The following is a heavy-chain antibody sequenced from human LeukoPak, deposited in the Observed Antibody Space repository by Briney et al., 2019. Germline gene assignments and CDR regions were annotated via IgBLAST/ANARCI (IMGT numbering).Heavy chain of an antibody. J-gene: IGHJ4*02. CDR3: ARDFCYGSGSCFPEY. V-gene: IGHV3-30-3*01. Sequence: HPGGSLRLSCAASGFAFSSYAMHWVRQAPGKGLEWVAVISYDGSNKYYADSVKGRFTISRDNSENTLYLQMNSLRAEDTAVYYCARDFCYGSGSCFPEYWGQGTLVTVSS. CDR2: ISYDGSNK. D-gene: IGHD3-10*01. CDR1: GFAFSSYA.